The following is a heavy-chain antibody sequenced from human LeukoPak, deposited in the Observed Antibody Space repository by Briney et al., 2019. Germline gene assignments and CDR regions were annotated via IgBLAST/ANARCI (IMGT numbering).Heavy chain of an antibody. V-gene: IGHV3-23*01. CDR3: AKSTSYYYGSGSYFGPY. CDR2: ISGSGGST. Sequence: PGGSLRLSCAASGFTFSSYSMNWVRQAPGKGLEWVSAISGSGGSTYYADSVKGRFTISRDNSKNTLYLQMNSLRAEDTAVYYCAKSTSYYYGSGSYFGPYWGQGTLVTVSS. CDR1: GFTFSSYS. D-gene: IGHD3-10*01. J-gene: IGHJ4*02.